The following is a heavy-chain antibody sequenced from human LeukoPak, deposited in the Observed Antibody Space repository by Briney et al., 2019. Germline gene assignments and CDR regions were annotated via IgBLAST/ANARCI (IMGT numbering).Heavy chain of an antibody. V-gene: IGHV3-30*02. J-gene: IGHJ4*02. D-gene: IGHD2-15*01. CDR2: IRYDGSNK. CDR3: ANTRSPVVVVAAIGN. CDR1: GFTFSSYG. Sequence: GGSLRLSCAASGFTFSSYGMHWVRQAPGKGLEWVAFIRYDGSNKYYADSVKGRFTISRDNSKNTLYLQMNSLRAEDTAVYYCANTRSPVVVVAAIGNWGQGTLVTVSS.